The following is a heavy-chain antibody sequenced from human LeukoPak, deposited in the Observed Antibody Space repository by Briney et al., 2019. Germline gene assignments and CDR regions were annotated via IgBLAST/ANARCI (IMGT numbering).Heavy chain of an antibody. Sequence: TGGSLRLSCAVSGLTFIDAYMTWVRQAPGRALEWVGLIKSTPDGGTTHYAAPVRGRFTVSRDDSKNTLFLQMNSLKTEDTAVYYCTTSSWGNPVSWGQGTLVTISS. D-gene: IGHD3-16*01. CDR3: TTSSWGNPVS. CDR2: IKSTPDGGTT. V-gene: IGHV3-15*01. J-gene: IGHJ5*02. CDR1: GLTFIDAY.